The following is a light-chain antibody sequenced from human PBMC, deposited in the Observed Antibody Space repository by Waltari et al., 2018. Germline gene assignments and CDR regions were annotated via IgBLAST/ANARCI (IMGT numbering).Light chain of an antibody. CDR3: QQRSNWPGLT. Sequence: EIVLTQSPATRSLAPGERATLLGRASQSVSSYLAWYQQKPGQAPRLLIYDASNRSTGIPARFSGSGSGTDFTLTISSLEPEDFAVYYCQQRSNWPGLTFGGGTKVEIK. CDR2: DAS. J-gene: IGKJ4*01. V-gene: IGKV3-11*01. CDR1: QSVSSY.